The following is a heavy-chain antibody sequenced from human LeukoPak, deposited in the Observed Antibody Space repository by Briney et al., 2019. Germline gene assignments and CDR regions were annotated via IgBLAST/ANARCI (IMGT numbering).Heavy chain of an antibody. Sequence: ASVKVSCKASGYTFSSYSIAWVRQAPGQGLEWMGWVSGYEGRTSYAQNIQDRITMTTDTPTSTAYMDIRSLRSDDTAIYYCARSLYSSGWAFDSWGQGTLVTVSS. CDR1: GYTFSSYS. V-gene: IGHV1-18*01. J-gene: IGHJ4*02. CDR2: VSGYEGRT. D-gene: IGHD6-19*01. CDR3: ARSLYSSGWAFDS.